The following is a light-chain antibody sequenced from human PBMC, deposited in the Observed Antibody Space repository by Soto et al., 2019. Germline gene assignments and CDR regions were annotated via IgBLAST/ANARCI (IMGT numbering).Light chain of an antibody. J-gene: IGLJ2*01. V-gene: IGLV2-8*01. Sequence: QSALTQPPSASGSPGQSVTIACTGTSSDVGNYNYVSWYQQHPGKAPKLIIYEVSIRPSGVPDRFSGSKSGNTASLTVSGLQAEDEADYYCSPYAGINTLVFGGGTKLTVL. CDR2: EVS. CDR3: SPYAGINTLV. CDR1: SSDVGNYNY.